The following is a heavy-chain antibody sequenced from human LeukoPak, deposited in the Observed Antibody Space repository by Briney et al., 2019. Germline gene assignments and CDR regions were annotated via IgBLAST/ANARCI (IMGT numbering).Heavy chain of an antibody. CDR1: GGSFSGYY. CDR2: INHSGST. Sequence: EASETLSLTCAVYGGSFSGYYWSWIRQPPGKGLEWIGEINHSGSTNYNPSLKSRVTISVDTSKNQFSLKLSSVTAADTAVYYCASLIAAAGVNFDYWGQGTLVTVSS. CDR3: ASLIAAAGVNFDY. D-gene: IGHD6-13*01. J-gene: IGHJ4*02. V-gene: IGHV4-34*01.